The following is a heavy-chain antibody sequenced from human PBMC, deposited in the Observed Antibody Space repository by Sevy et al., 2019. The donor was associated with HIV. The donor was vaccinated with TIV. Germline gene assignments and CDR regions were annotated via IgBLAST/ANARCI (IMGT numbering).Heavy chain of an antibody. Sequence: AGSLRLSCAASGFSFSTYWMHWVRQAPGKGLEWVANIKQDESEKYYVASVKGRFTISRDNAKNSVYLEMNSLRPEDTAIYYCAKGNSGSFDYWGQGTLVTVSS. CDR3: AKGNSGSFDY. J-gene: IGHJ4*02. D-gene: IGHD3-22*01. CDR2: IKQDESEK. V-gene: IGHV3-7*01. CDR1: GFSFSTYW.